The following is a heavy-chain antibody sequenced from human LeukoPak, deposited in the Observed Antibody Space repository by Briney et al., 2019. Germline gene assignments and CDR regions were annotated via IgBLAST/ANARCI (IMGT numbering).Heavy chain of an antibody. Sequence: ASVKVSCKASGYTFTDYYMHWVRQAPGQGLEWMGWINLNSGGTNYAQKFQGRVTMTRDTSISTAYMELSRLRSDDTAVYYCARVRGYYDSSGPRDYWGQGTLVTVSS. V-gene: IGHV1-2*02. CDR2: INLNSGGT. CDR3: ARVRGYYDSSGPRDY. CDR1: GYTFTDYY. J-gene: IGHJ4*02. D-gene: IGHD3-22*01.